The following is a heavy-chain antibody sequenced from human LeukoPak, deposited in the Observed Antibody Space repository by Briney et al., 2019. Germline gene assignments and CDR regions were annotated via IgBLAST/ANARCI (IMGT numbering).Heavy chain of an antibody. CDR1: GFTVNSYA. J-gene: IGHJ4*02. D-gene: IGHD3-16*02. CDR2: ISGSDDNT. CDR3: TRDHSEYIWGSYRRDDY. Sequence: GFLRLSCAASGFTVNSYAMSWVRQGPGKGLEWVSSISGSDDNTYYADSVRDRFTISRDSSKNTLYLQMDSLRAEDTAVYYCTRDHSEYIWGSYRRDDYWGQGTLVTVSS. V-gene: IGHV3-23*01.